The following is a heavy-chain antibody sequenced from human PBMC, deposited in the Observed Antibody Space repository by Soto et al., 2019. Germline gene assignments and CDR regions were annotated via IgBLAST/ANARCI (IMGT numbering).Heavy chain of an antibody. J-gene: IGHJ4*02. D-gene: IGHD3-16*02. Sequence: SETLSLTCTVSGDSISSTSTYYWGWIRQPPGKGLEYIGSIYYSGSPFYNPSLKSRVTISVDTSKNQFSLKLSSVTAADTAMYYCARHHPYRYGYFDYWGQGALVTVSS. CDR3: ARHHPYRYGYFDY. V-gene: IGHV4-39*01. CDR2: IYYSGSP. CDR1: GDSISSTSTYY.